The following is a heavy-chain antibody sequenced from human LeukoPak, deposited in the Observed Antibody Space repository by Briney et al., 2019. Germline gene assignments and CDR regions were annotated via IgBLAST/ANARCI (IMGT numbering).Heavy chain of an antibody. V-gene: IGHV4-38-2*02. J-gene: IGHJ4*02. Sequence: PSETLSLTCTVSGYSISSGYYWGWIRQPPGKGLEWIGSIYHSGSTYYNPSLKSRVTISVDTSTNQFSLKLSSVTAADTAFYYCARGYDNNGLDYWGQGTLVTVSS. CDR1: GYSISSGYY. D-gene: IGHD3-22*01. CDR3: ARGYDNNGLDY. CDR2: IYHSGST.